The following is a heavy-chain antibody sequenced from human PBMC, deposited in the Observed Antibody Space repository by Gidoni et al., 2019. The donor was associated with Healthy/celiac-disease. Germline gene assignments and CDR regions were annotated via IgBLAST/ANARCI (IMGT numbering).Heavy chain of an antibody. CDR1: GGSISSSSYY. CDR3: ARHSDGTTGSFDI. V-gene: IGHV4-39*01. Sequence: QLQLQESGPGLVKPSETLSLTCPVSGGSISSSSYYWGWSRQPPGKWLEWIGSIYYSGSTYYNPSLKSRVTISVDTSKNQFSLKLSSVTAADTAVYYCARHSDGTTGSFDIWGQGTMVTVSS. CDR2: IYYSGST. D-gene: IGHD1-1*01. J-gene: IGHJ3*02.